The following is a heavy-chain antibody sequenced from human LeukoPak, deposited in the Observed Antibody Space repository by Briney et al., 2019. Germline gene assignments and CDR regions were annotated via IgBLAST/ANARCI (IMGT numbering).Heavy chain of an antibody. Sequence: SETLSLTCTVSSGTISNYYWSWIRQPPGKGLEWIGYIYYSGSTKYNPSLESRVTISVDTSKTQFSLKLSSVTAADTAVYYCVRHVSPTGYHFDYWGQGTLVTVSS. V-gene: IGHV4-59*08. CDR3: VRHVSPTGYHFDY. CDR2: IYYSGST. J-gene: IGHJ4*02. CDR1: SGTISNYY. D-gene: IGHD1-1*01.